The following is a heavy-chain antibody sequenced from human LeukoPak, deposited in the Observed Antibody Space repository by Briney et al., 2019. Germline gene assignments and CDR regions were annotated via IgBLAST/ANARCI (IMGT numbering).Heavy chain of an antibody. CDR3: TTGEWELPFDY. D-gene: IGHD1-26*01. CDR1: GFTFSNAW. J-gene: IGHJ4*02. CDR2: IKSKTDGGTT. V-gene: IGHV3-15*01. Sequence: GFLRISCAAFGFTFSNAWMSWVRQAPGKGLEWVGRIKSKTDGGTTDYAAPVKGRFTISRDDSKNTLYLQMNSLKTEDTAVYYCTTGEWELPFDYWGQGTLVTVSS.